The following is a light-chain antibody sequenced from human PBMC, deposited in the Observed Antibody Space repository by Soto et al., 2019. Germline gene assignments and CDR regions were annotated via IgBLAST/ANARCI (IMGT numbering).Light chain of an antibody. J-gene: IGKJ1*01. CDR2: NVS. CDR3: MNSIDWPWT. Sequence: VLTHSPLSVSVTAGHAASISFRSSRFLVFSSGNTYLHWFQQRPGQSPRRLIDNVSNRDSGVPDRFSGSGSGTDFTLEISRVEAEDVGMYYCMNSIDWPWTFGQGTKVDIK. V-gene: IGKV2-30*01. CDR1: RFLVFSSGNTY.